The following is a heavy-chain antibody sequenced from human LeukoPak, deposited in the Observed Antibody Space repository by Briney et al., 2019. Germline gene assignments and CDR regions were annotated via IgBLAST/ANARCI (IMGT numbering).Heavy chain of an antibody. CDR1: GGTFSSYA. J-gene: IGHJ4*02. Sequence: SVKVSCKASGGTFSSYAISCVRQAPGQGLEWMGRIIPILGIANYAQKFQGRVTITADKSTSTAYMELSSLRSEDTAVYYCARGDYGGDKFDYWGQGTLVTVSS. D-gene: IGHD4-23*01. V-gene: IGHV1-69*04. CDR2: IIPILGIA. CDR3: ARGDYGGDKFDY.